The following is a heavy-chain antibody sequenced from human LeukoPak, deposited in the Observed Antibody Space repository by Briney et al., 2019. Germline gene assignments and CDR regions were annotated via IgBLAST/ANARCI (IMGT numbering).Heavy chain of an antibody. J-gene: IGHJ4*02. D-gene: IGHD1-26*01. V-gene: IGHV3-7*01. CDR3: ARIRWAGGTWAFDY. CDR2: IKQDGGGK. CDR1: GFTFSSYW. Sequence: PGGSLRLSCAASGFTFSSYWMGWVRQAPGKGLEWVANIKQDGGGKYYVDPVKGRFTISRDNAKNSLDLQMNSLRAEDTALYYCARIRWAGGTWAFDYWGQGTLVTVSS.